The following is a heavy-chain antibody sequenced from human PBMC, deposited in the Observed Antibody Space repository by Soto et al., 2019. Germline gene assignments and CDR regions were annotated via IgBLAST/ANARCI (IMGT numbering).Heavy chain of an antibody. CDR2: ISGSGGST. CDR3: AKGVLLWFGELTTPETDYYYYGMDV. CDR1: GFTFSSYA. D-gene: IGHD3-10*01. V-gene: IGHV3-23*01. J-gene: IGHJ6*02. Sequence: GGSLRLSCAASGFTFSSYAMSWVRQAPGKGLEWVSAISGSGGSTYYADSVKGRFTISRDNSKNTLYLQMNSLRAEDTAVYYCAKGVLLWFGELTTPETDYYYYGMDVWGQGTTVTVSS.